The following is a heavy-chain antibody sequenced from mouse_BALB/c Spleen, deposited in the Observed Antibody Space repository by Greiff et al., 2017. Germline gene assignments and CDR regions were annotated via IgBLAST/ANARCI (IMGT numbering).Heavy chain of an antibody. J-gene: IGHJ3*01. CDR3: ARGQSGNYPAWFAY. CDR1: GYAFTNYL. CDR2: INPGSGGT. V-gene: IGHV1-54*01. Sequence: QVQLKESGAELVRPGTSVKVSCKASGYAFTNYLIEWVKQRPGQGLEWIGVINPGSGGTNYNEKFKGKATLTADKSSSTAYMQLSSLTSDDSAVYFCARGQSGNYPAWFAYWGQGTLVTVSA. D-gene: IGHD2-10*02.